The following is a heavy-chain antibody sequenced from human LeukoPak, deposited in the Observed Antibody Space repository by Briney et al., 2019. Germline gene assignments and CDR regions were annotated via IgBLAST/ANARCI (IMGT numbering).Heavy chain of an antibody. D-gene: IGHD2-2*03. CDR1: GYTFTSYG. V-gene: IGHV1-18*01. Sequence: ASVKVSCKASGYTFTSYGISWVRQAPGQGLEWMGWISAYNGNTNYAQKLQGRVTMTTDTSTSTAYMELRSLRSDDTAVYYCAMDYVVVPAAIGYYYYGMGVWGQGTTVTVSS. CDR3: AMDYVVVPAAIGYYYYGMGV. CDR2: ISAYNGNT. J-gene: IGHJ6*02.